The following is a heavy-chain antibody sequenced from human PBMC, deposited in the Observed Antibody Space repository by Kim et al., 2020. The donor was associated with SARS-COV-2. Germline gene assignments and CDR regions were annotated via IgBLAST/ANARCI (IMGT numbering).Heavy chain of an antibody. J-gene: IGHJ6*03. D-gene: IGHD1-7*01. CDR3: ERVYGDNWNYVTYYYYMDV. CDR1: GFTVSSNY. Sequence: GGSLRLSCAASGFTVSSNYMSWVRQAPGKGLEWVSVIYSGGSTYYADSVKGRFTISRDNSKNTLYLQMNSLRAEDTAVYYCERVYGDNWNYVTYYYYMDVWGKGTTVTVSS. V-gene: IGHV3-66*01. CDR2: IYSGGST.